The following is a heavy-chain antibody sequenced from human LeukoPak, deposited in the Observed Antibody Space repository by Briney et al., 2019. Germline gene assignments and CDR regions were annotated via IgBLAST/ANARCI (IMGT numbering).Heavy chain of an antibody. D-gene: IGHD6-13*01. V-gene: IGHV4-31*03. Sequence: SETLSLTCTVSGGSISSGGYYWSWIRQHPGKGLEWIGYIYYSGSTYYNPSLKSRVTISVDTSKNQFSLKLSSVTAADTAVSYCARDNPSSSCFDYWGQGTLVTVSS. J-gene: IGHJ4*02. CDR3: ARDNPSSSCFDY. CDR1: GGSISSGGYY. CDR2: IYYSGST.